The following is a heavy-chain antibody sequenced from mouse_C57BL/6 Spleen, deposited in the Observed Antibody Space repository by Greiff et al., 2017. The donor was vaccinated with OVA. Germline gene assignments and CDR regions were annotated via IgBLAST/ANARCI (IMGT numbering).Heavy chain of an antibody. CDR3: TTRDDYAGEVY. J-gene: IGHJ2*01. D-gene: IGHD2-4*01. CDR2: LDPEDGDT. CDR1: GFNIKDYY. V-gene: IGHV14-1*01. Sequence: VQLQQSGAELVRPGASVKLSCTASGFNIKDYYMHWVKQRPEQGLEWIGRLDPEDGDTEYAPKFQGKATLTADTSSHTAYLQLSSLTSEDTAVYCCTTRDDYAGEVYWGQGTTLTVSS.